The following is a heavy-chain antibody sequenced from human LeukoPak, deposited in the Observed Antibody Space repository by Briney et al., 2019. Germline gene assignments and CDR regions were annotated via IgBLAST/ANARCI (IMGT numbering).Heavy chain of an antibody. D-gene: IGHD4-17*01. J-gene: IGHJ4*02. Sequence: ASVKVSCKASGYTFTVYYMHWVRQAPGQGLEWMGWINPNSGCTNYAQKFQGRVTMTRDTSISTAYMELSRLRSDDTAVYYCARDPHEYGDYVLGYWGQGTLVTVSS. CDR2: INPNSGCT. CDR1: GYTFTVYY. V-gene: IGHV1-2*02. CDR3: ARDPHEYGDYVLGY.